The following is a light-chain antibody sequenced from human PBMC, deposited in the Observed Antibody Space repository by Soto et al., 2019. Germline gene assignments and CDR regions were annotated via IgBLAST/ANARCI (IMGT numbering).Light chain of an antibody. CDR3: QQYNSYSRT. CDR2: KAS. J-gene: IGKJ1*01. CDR1: QSISSW. V-gene: IGKV1-5*03. Sequence: DIHMTQSPSTLSEYLGDRVPITCRASQSISSWLAWYQQKPGKAPKLLIYKASSLESGVPSRFSGSGSGTEFTLTISSLQPDDFATYYCQQYNSYSRTFGQGTNV.